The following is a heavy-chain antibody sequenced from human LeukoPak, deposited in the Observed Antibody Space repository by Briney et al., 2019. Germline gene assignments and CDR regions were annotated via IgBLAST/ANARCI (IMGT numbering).Heavy chain of an antibody. CDR3: ARDRYSSDWQFFDY. CDR1: GFSFNTYW. Sequence: PGGSLRLSCAASGFSFNTYWMSWVRQAPGEGPEWVANIKQDGSEEDYVDSVKGRFTISRDNAKNSLYLQMNSLRAEDTAVYYCARDRYSSDWQFFDYWGQGTLVTVSS. D-gene: IGHD6-19*01. J-gene: IGHJ4*02. CDR2: IKQDGSEE. V-gene: IGHV3-7*01.